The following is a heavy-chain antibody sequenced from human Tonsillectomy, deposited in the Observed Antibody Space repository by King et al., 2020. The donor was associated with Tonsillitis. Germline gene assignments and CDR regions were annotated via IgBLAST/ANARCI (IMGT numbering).Heavy chain of an antibody. J-gene: IGHJ6*04. V-gene: IGHV4-59*12. Sequence: VQLQESGPGLVKPSETLSLTCTVSGGSISSYYWNWIRQPPGKGLEWIGSIYYSGSTNYNPSLKSRVTISVEPSKTQFSLKLSSVTAADTAVYYCARRGSLYGLYVCGEGTPVTVSS. CDR1: GGSISSYY. CDR3: ARRGSLYGLYV. CDR2: IYYSGST.